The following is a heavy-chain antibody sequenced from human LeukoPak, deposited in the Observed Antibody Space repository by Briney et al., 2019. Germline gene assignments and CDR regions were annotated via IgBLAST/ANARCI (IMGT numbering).Heavy chain of an antibody. D-gene: IGHD6-19*01. J-gene: IGHJ6*03. CDR1: GGSISSGSYY. CDR3: ASTKPGYSSGWPRNYYYYYMDV. Sequence: SQTLSLTCTVSGGSISSGSYYWSWIRQPAGKGLEWIGRIYTSGSTNYNPSLKSRVTISVDTSKNQFSLKLSSVIAAATAVYYCASTKPGYSSGWPRNYYYYYMDVWGKGTTVTVS. CDR2: IYTSGST. V-gene: IGHV4-61*02.